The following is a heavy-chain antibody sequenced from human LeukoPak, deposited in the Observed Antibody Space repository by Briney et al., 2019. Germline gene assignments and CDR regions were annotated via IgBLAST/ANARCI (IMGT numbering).Heavy chain of an antibody. V-gene: IGHV1-2*02. CDR3: ARALGVTIFGVVRSGFDY. D-gene: IGHD3-3*01. Sequence: ASVKVSCKASGYTFTGYYMHWVRQAPGQGREWMGWINPNSGGTNYAQKFQGRVTMTRDTSISTAYMELSRLRSDDTAVYYCARALGVTIFGVVRSGFDYWGQGTLVTVSS. CDR1: GYTFTGYY. J-gene: IGHJ4*02. CDR2: INPNSGGT.